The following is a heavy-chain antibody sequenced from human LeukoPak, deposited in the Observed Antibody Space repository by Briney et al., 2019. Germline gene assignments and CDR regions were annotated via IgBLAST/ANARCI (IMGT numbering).Heavy chain of an antibody. CDR1: GGSFSGYY. Sequence: PSETLSLTCAVYGGSFSGYYWSWIRQPPGKGLEWIGEINHSGSTNYNPSLKSRVTISVDTSKNQFSLKLSSVTAADTAVYYCARSRVGLRGYYGSGSYYILDYWGQGTLVTVSS. CDR3: ARSRVGLRGYYGSGSYYILDY. D-gene: IGHD3-10*01. CDR2: INHSGST. V-gene: IGHV4-34*01. J-gene: IGHJ4*02.